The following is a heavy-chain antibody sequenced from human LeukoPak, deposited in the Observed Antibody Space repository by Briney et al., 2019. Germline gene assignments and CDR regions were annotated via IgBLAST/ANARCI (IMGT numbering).Heavy chain of an antibody. CDR2: IYHSGST. J-gene: IGHJ4*02. Sequence: SGTLSLTCAVSGGSISSSNWWSWVRQPPGKGLEWIGEIYHSGSTSYNPSLKSRVTISVDKSKSQFSLKLSSVTAADTAVYYCASLSGGAAVSAFDYWGQGTLVIVSS. CDR1: GGSISSSNW. V-gene: IGHV4-4*02. D-gene: IGHD2-15*01. CDR3: ASLSGGAAVSAFDY.